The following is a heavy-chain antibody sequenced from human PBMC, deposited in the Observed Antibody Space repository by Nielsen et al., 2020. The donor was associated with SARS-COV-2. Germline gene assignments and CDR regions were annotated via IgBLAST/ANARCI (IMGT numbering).Heavy chain of an antibody. CDR3: AGGPGYWYFDL. J-gene: IGHJ2*01. Sequence: GESLKISCVVSGFTVSSKYMSWVRQAPGKGLECVSVMYSGGDTHYTDSVKGRFTISRDNSKNTLYLQMNNLRAEDTAVYYCAGGPGYWYFDLWGRGTPVTVSS. D-gene: IGHD1-14*01. CDR2: MYSGGDT. V-gene: IGHV3-66*01. CDR1: GFTVSSKY.